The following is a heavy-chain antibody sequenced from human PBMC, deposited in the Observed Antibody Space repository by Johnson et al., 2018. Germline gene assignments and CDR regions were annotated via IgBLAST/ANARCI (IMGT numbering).Heavy chain of an antibody. CDR3: ARAVCDQGDAFDI. D-gene: IGHD2-21*02. J-gene: IGHJ3*02. V-gene: IGHV6-1*01. CDR1: GDSISSNTAA. CDR2: TYYRSKWFY. Sequence: VQLLESGPGLVKPSQTLSLTCAISGDSISSNTAAWNWVRQSPSRGLEWLGRTYYRSKWFYDSALSVKSRLTINPDTSKNQFSLPLNSVTPEDTAVYYCARAVCDQGDAFDIWGQGTLVTVSS.